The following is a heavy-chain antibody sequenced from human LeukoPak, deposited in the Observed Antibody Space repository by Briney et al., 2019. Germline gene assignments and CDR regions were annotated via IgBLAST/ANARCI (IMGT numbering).Heavy chain of an antibody. CDR2: IIPIFGTA. J-gene: IGHJ4*02. D-gene: IGHD6-19*01. CDR3: ERMEDSSGWSFLAWY. V-gene: IGHV1-69*13. Sequence: SVKVSCKASGGTFSSYAISWVRQAPGQGLEWMGGIIPIFGTANYAQKFQGRVTITADESTSTAYMELSSLRSEDTAVYYCERMEDSSGWSFLAWYWGQGTLVTVSS. CDR1: GGTFSSYA.